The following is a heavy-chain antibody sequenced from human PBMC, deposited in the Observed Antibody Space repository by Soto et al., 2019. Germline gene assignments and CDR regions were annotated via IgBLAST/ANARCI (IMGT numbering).Heavy chain of an antibody. J-gene: IGHJ6*02. Sequence: QVQLVQSGAEVKKPGASVHVSCKAAGGTFSSYAISWVRQAPVQGLEWMGGIIPSFGTANYAQKFHGRVTITADESTSTAYMELSSLISEDTAVYYCARDTSYDCWRGYSYGGYYYYGMDVWGQGTTVTVSS. V-gene: IGHV1-69*01. CDR2: IIPSFGTA. D-gene: IGHD3-3*01. CDR3: ARDTSYDCWRGYSYGGYYYYGMDV. CDR1: GGTFSSYA.